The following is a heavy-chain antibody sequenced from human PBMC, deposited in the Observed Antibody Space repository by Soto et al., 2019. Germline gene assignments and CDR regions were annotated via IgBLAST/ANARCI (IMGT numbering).Heavy chain of an antibody. CDR1: GLSVNSSD. CDR2: IYSGGST. CDR3: STSSRNEYHFAMDA. D-gene: IGHD6-6*01. V-gene: IGHV3-53*02. Sequence: EVHLVETGGGLIQPGGSLRLSCAASGLSVNSSDMSWVRQAPGKGLEWVSVIYSGGSTHDADSVKGRFTISRDNSKNTVHLQMNSLRVDDTAVYFCSTSSRNEYHFAMDAWGQGTTVIVSS. J-gene: IGHJ6*02.